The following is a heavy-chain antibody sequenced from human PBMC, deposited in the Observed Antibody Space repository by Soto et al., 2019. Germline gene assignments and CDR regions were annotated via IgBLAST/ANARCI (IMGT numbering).Heavy chain of an antibody. CDR2: IYYDGSTK. J-gene: IGHJ4*02. V-gene: IGHV3-33*01. CDR1: GFNFSTYG. CDR3: ARGSKDSYPGSRIFDF. D-gene: IGHD3-10*01. Sequence: GGALRLSCAASGFNFSTYGMHWVRQAPGKGLEWVAVIYYDGSTKYYADSVKGRFTVSRDNSKNTMFLQMNSLRAEDSAVYYCARGSKDSYPGSRIFDFWGRGTLVTVSS.